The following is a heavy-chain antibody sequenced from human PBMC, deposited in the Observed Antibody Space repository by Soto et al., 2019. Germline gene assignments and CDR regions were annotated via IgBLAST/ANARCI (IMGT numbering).Heavy chain of an antibody. CDR2: IYSGGST. CDR3: ARTCSGGTCSFDY. CDR1: GFTVSSNY. D-gene: IGHD2-15*01. Sequence: EVPLVESGGGLVQPGGSLRLFCAASGFTVSSNYMSWVRQAPGKGLEWVSVIYSGGSTYYADSVKGRFTISRDNSENTLYLQMNSLRAEDTAVYYCARTCSGGTCSFDYWGQGTLVTVSS. J-gene: IGHJ4*02. V-gene: IGHV3-66*01.